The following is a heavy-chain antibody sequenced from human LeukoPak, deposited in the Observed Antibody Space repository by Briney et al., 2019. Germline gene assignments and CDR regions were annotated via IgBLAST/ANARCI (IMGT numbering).Heavy chain of an antibody. CDR1: GYSISSGYY. V-gene: IGHV4-38-2*02. CDR3: ARLGGSMALYYYYGMDV. Sequence: SETLSLTCTVSGYSISSGYYWGWIRQPPGKGLEWIGSIYHSGSTYYNPSLKSRVTISVDTSKNQFSLKLSSVTAANTAVYYCARLGGSMALYYYYGMDVWGQGTTVTVSS. CDR2: IYHSGST. J-gene: IGHJ6*02. D-gene: IGHD2/OR15-2a*01.